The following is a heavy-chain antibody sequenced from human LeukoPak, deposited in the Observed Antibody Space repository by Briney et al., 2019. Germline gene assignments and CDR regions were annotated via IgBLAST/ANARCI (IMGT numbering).Heavy chain of an antibody. J-gene: IGHJ3*02. CDR1: GFTFSCYG. CDR3: ARDDALGDNALDI. Sequence: QSGGSLRLSCAASGFTFSCYGMLWVRQAPGKGLEWVVVILNDGSQEKYADSVKGRFTISRDISKNTLFLQMNSLRAEDTAVYYCARDDALGDNALDIWGQGTMVTVSS. CDR2: ILNDGSQE. D-gene: IGHD3-16*01. V-gene: IGHV3-33*01.